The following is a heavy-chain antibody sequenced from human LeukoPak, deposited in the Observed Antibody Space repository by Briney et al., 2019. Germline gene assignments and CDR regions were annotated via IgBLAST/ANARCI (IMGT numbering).Heavy chain of an antibody. Sequence: PGGSLRLSCAASGFTFSSYEMNWVRQAPGKGLEWVSYISSSGSTIYYADSVKGRFIISRDDAKNSLYLQMHSLRAEDTAIYYCARETPYSSTWTVFDYWGQGTLVTVSS. CDR3: ARETPYSSTWTVFDY. CDR1: GFTFSSYE. J-gene: IGHJ4*02. V-gene: IGHV3-48*03. CDR2: ISSSGSTI. D-gene: IGHD6-13*01.